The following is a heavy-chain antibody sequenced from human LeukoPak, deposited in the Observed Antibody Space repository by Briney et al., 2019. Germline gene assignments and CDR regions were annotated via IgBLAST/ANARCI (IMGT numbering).Heavy chain of an antibody. J-gene: IGHJ6*03. D-gene: IGHD2-2*01. V-gene: IGHV1-2*02. CDR1: GYTFIAYY. Sequence: ASVKVSCKPSGYTFIAYYIHLVRQAPGQGLEWMGWINPNSGDTNYAQKFQGRVTMTRDTSISTAYMELSRLRSDDTAVYYCAREAVVPAALAEGDYYYYYMDVWGKGTTVTVSS. CDR2: INPNSGDT. CDR3: AREAVVPAALAEGDYYYYYMDV.